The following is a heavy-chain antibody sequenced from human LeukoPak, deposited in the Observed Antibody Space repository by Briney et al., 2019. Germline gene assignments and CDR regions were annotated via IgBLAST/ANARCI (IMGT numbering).Heavy chain of an antibody. CDR1: GGSISSGDCY. Sequence: PSETLSLTCTVSGGSISSGDCYWSWIRQPPGKGLEWIGYIYYSGSTYYNPSLKSRVTISVDTSKNQFSLKLSSVTAADTAVYYCASRGHYYYGMDVWGQGTTVTVSS. J-gene: IGHJ6*02. CDR2: IYYSGST. V-gene: IGHV4-30-4*01. CDR3: ASRGHYYYGMDV.